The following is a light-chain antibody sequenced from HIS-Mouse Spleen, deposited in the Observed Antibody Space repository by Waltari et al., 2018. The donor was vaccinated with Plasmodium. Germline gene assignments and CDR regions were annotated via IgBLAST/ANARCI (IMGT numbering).Light chain of an antibody. J-gene: IGLJ2*01. CDR2: GKN. Sequence: SSELTQDPAVSVALGQTVRITCQGDSLRSYYASWYQQKPGQAPVLVLYGKNNRPSGIPDRLPGSSSGNTASLTITGAQAEDEADYYCNSRDSSGNLVVFGGGTKLTVL. CDR3: NSRDSSGNLVV. V-gene: IGLV3-19*01. CDR1: SLRSYY.